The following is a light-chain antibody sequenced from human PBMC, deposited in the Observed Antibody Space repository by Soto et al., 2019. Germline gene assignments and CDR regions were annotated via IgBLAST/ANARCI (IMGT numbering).Light chain of an antibody. CDR1: QGVGNN. CDR2: DAS. Sequence: EIVMTQSPGTLSVSPGERVTLSCRASQGVGNNLAWHQQKPGQAPRLLIYDASNRATGIPARFSGSGSGTDFTLTISSLEPEDFAVYYCQQRSNWPITFGQGTRLEIK. J-gene: IGKJ5*01. CDR3: QQRSNWPIT. V-gene: IGKV3D-11*01.